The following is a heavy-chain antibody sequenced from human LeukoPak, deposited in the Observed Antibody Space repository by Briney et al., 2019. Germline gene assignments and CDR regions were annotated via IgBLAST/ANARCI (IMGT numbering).Heavy chain of an antibody. CDR3: AKDIQLST. J-gene: IGHJ3*01. CDR1: GFTFSDSA. D-gene: IGHD3-16*02. V-gene: IGHV3-23*01. CDR2: ISSSGGNT. Sequence: GGSLRLSCAASGFTFSDSAMTWVRQVPGKGLEWVSLISSSGGNTYYADSVKGQFTISRDNSRNTLSLQMNSLRVEDTAIYYCAKDIQLSTWGLGTMVTVSS.